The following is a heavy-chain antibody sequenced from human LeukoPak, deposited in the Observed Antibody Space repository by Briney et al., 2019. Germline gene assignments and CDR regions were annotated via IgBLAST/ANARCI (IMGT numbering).Heavy chain of an antibody. D-gene: IGHD6-13*01. J-gene: IGHJ4*02. CDR3: ARDLALIAAAADLPRH. CDR1: GYTFTGYY. Sequence: GASVKVSCKASGYTFTGYYMHWVRQAPGQGLEWMGWINPNSGGTNYAQKFQGRVTMTRDTSISTAYMELSRLRSDDTAVYYCARDLALIAAAADLPRHWGQGTLVTVSS. V-gene: IGHV1-2*02. CDR2: INPNSGGT.